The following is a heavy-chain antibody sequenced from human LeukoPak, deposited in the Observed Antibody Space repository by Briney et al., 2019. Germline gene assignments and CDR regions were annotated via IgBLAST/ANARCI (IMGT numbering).Heavy chain of an antibody. CDR3: ARRLEYSSGWYGIDAFDI. CDR2: IYYSGST. Sequence: SETLSLTCTVSGGSISSSSYYWGWIRQPPGKGLEWIGSIYYSGSTYYNPSLKSRVTISVDTSKNQFSLKLSSVTAADTAVYYCARRLEYSSGWYGIDAFDIWGQGTMVTVSS. V-gene: IGHV4-39*07. CDR1: GGSISSSSYY. J-gene: IGHJ3*02. D-gene: IGHD6-19*01.